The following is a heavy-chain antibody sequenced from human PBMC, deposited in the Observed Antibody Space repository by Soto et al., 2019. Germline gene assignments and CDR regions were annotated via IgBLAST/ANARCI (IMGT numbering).Heavy chain of an antibody. CDR3: ARIAGTTALRVNYGMDV. CDR2: INPSGGST. Sequence: HVQLVQSGAEVKKPGASVKVSCKASGYTFTSYYMHWVRQAPGQGLECMGIINPSGGSTSYAQKLKGRVTMTRDTSTSTVYMELSSLRSEDTAVYYCARIAGTTALRVNYGMDVWGQGTTVTVSS. V-gene: IGHV1-46*04. D-gene: IGHD1-7*01. CDR1: GYTFTSYY. J-gene: IGHJ6*02.